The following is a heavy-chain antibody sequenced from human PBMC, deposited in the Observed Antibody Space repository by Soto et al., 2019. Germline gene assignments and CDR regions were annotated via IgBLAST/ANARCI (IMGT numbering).Heavy chain of an antibody. CDR2: VYYTGDT. D-gene: IGHD1-26*01. V-gene: IGHV4-59*08. CDR3: VRQGIDYLQGLADV. J-gene: IGHJ6*02. CDR1: SGPSRSYN. Sequence: QVQLQQSGPRLVKPSETLSLTCTVSSGPSRSYNWGWIRQSPRRGLEWIGYVYYTGDTAYNPSLQSRVTISADTSTNHIALILSSVTAADTAVYYCVRQGIDYLQGLADVWGQGTTVTVSS.